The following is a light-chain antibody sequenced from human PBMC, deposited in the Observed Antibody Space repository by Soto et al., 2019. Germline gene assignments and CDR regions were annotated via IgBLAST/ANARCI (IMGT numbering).Light chain of an antibody. CDR2: DAS. J-gene: IGKJ5*01. V-gene: IGKV3-11*01. Sequence: EIVLTQSPATLSLSPGERATLSCRASQNVRSYLAWYQQKPGQAPRLLIHDASSRATGIPDRFSGSGSGTDFTLTISSLEPEDSAVYYCQQRTKWPTSTFGQGTRLEIK. CDR3: QQRTKWPTST. CDR1: QNVRSY.